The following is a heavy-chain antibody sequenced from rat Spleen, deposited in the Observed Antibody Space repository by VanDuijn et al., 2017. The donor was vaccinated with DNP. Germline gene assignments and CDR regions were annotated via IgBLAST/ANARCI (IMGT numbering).Heavy chain of an antibody. Sequence: QVQLKESGPGLVQPSQTLSLTCTVAGFSLTSYNVHWVRQPPGKGLEWIAAISSGGSTYYNSALKSRLSISRDTSKSQVFLKMNSLQTEDTATYYCARDRSTRVPYILFAYWGQGTLVTVSS. CDR3: ARDRSTRVPYILFAY. CDR2: ISSGGST. J-gene: IGHJ3*01. V-gene: IGHV2-6*01. D-gene: IGHD1-4*01. CDR1: GFSLTSYN.